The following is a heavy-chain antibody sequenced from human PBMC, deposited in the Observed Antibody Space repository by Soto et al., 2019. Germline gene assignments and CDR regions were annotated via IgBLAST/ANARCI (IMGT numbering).Heavy chain of an antibody. CDR3: AREVPDIFTGYYSWFDP. D-gene: IGHD3-9*01. CDR2: ISAYNGNT. Sequence: ASVKVSCKASGYTFTSYGISWVRQAPGQGLEWMGWISAYNGNTNYAQKLQGRVTMTTDTSTSTAYMELRSLRSDDTAVYYCAREVPDIFTGYYSWFDPWGQRTLVTVSS. V-gene: IGHV1-18*01. J-gene: IGHJ5*02. CDR1: GYTFTSYG.